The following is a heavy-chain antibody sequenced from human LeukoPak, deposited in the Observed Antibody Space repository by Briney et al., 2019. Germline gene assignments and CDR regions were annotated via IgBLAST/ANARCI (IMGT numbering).Heavy chain of an antibody. V-gene: IGHV3-21*01. CDR3: KRDPSSQWYFDL. CDR1: GFTFSRYS. CDR2: ISSSSSYI. Sequence: GGSLRLSCAASGFTFSRYSMNWVRQAPGKGLEWVSSISSSSSYIYYADSVKGRFTISRDNANNSLYLQMNSLRAEDTAVYYCKRDPSSQWYFDLWGRGTLVTVSS. J-gene: IGHJ2*01.